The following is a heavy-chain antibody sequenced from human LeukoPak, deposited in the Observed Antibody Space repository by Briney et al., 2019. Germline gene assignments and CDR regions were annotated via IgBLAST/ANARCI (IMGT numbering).Heavy chain of an antibody. CDR1: GFTFTRYA. V-gene: IGHV3-23*01. CDR3: ARDLDSSSYYPLDY. D-gene: IGHD3-22*01. J-gene: IGHJ4*02. CDR2: ISASGGTT. Sequence: PGGSLRLSCAASGFTFTRYAMSWVRQAPGKGLEWVSAISASGGTTHYADSVKGRFTISRDNSKNTMYLQMNSLRAEDTAVYYCARDLDSSSYYPLDYWGQGTLVTVSS.